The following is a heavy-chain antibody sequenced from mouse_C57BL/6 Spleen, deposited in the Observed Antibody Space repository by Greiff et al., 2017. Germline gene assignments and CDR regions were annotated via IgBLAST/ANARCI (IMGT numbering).Heavy chain of an antibody. Sequence: QVQLQQSGPELVKPGASVKISCKASGYAFSSSWMNWVKPRPGKGLAWIGRIYPGDGDTNYNGKFKGKATLTADKSSSTAYMQISSLTSEDSAVYVCVYGSSYVDYARDYWGQGTAGTVSS. CDR2: IYPGDGDT. V-gene: IGHV1-82*01. D-gene: IGHD1-1*01. J-gene: IGHJ4*01. CDR1: GYAFSSSW. CDR3: VYGSSYVDYARDY.